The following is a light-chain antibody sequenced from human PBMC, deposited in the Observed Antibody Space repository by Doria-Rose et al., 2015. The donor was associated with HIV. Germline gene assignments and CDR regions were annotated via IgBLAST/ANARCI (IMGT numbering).Light chain of an antibody. CDR3: HQYGTSWT. CDR2: DGS. Sequence: TQSPGTLSLSPGERATLSCRASQSFSSTYLAWYLQKPGQAPSLLIYDGSTRATGIPDRFGASGSGTDFTLTINRLEPEDFALYYCHQYGTSWTFGQGTKVEI. V-gene: IGKV3-20*01. CDR1: QSFSSTY. J-gene: IGKJ1*01.